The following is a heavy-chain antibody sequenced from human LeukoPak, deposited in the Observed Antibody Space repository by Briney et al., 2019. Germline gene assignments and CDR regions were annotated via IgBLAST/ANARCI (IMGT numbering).Heavy chain of an antibody. V-gene: IGHV3-30-3*02. Sequence: PGGSLRLSCAASGFTFNNYAMHWVRQAPGKGLEWVAVISYDGTNKYYADSVKGRFTISRDNSKNTLYLQMNSLRAEDTAVYYCAKSTWTDYWGQGTLVTVSS. CDR3: AKSTWTDY. J-gene: IGHJ4*02. CDR1: GFTFNNYA. D-gene: IGHD3/OR15-3a*01. CDR2: ISYDGTNK.